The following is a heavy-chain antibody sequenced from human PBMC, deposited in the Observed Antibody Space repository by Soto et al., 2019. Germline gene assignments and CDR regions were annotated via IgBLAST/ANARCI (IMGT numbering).Heavy chain of an antibody. CDR2: IKQDGSEK. CDR1: GFTFSSYW. CDR3: AKDRYSSGWLLDY. V-gene: IGHV3-7*05. J-gene: IGHJ4*02. Sequence: EVQLVESGGGLVQPGGSLRLSCAASGFTFSSYWMSWVRQAPGKGLVWVANIKQDGSEKYYVDSVRGRFTISRDNAKNSLYLQMNSLRAGDTAVYYCAKDRYSSGWLLDYWGQGTLVTVSS. D-gene: IGHD6-19*01.